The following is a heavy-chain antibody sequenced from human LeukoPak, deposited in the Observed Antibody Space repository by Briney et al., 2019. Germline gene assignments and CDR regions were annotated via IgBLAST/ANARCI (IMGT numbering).Heavy chain of an antibody. Sequence: SETLSITCAVYGGSFSGYYRSWIRQPPGKGLEWIGEINHSGSTNYNPSLKSRVTISVDTSKNQFSLKLSSVTAADTAVYYCVRGRFYGSGSYMGSYYFDYWGQGTLVTVSS. CDR2: INHSGST. CDR3: VRGRFYGSGSYMGSYYFDY. J-gene: IGHJ4*02. CDR1: GGSFSGYY. V-gene: IGHV4-34*01. D-gene: IGHD3-10*01.